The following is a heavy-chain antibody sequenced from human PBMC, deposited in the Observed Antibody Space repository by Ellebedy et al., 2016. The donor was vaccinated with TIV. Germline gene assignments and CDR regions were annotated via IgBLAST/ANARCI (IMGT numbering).Heavy chain of an antibody. D-gene: IGHD2-15*01. Sequence: SVKVSCXASGGTFSSYAISWVRQAPGQGLEWMGGIIPIFGTANYAQKFQGRVTITADESTSTAYMELSSLRSEDTAVYYCATRQGVVAAMDYYYYGMDVWGQGTTVTVSS. V-gene: IGHV1-69*13. CDR3: ATRQGVVAAMDYYYYGMDV. CDR1: GGTFSSYA. J-gene: IGHJ6*02. CDR2: IIPIFGTA.